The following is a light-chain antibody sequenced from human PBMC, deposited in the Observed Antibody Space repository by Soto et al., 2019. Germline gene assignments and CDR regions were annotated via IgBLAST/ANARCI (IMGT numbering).Light chain of an antibody. CDR3: QQYNSYPLT. J-gene: IGKJ4*01. Sequence: DIQMTQSPSTLSASVGDRVTITCRASQSINSWLAWYQQKSGKAPKLLIYKASGLESGVPSRFSGSGSGTEFTLIISSLQPDDFATYYCQQYNSYPLTFGGGTKVDIK. CDR1: QSINSW. CDR2: KAS. V-gene: IGKV1-5*03.